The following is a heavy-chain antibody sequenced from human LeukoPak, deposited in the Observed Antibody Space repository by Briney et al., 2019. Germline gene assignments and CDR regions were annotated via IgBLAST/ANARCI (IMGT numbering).Heavy chain of an antibody. V-gene: IGHV3-7*03. CDR3: AGEPRQLAY. CDR2: INEVGSDT. Sequence: PEGSLRLSCAVSGWSFSSYWMSWVRQVPGKGLEWVSSINEVGSDTRYADSVRGRFTISRDNAKNSLYLQMNSLTVEDTATYYCAGEPRQLAYWGQGTLVTVSS. CDR1: GWSFSSYW. J-gene: IGHJ4*02. D-gene: IGHD6-6*01.